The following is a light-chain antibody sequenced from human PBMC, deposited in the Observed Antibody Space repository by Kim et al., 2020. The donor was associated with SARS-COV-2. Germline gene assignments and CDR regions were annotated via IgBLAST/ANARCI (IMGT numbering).Light chain of an antibody. CDR2: DVS. V-gene: IGLV2-14*03. J-gene: IGLJ1*01. CDR1: SSDVGAYKY. Sequence: HSITISTAGTSSDVGAYKYVSWYQQHPGKAPKLLIYDVSDRPSGVSNRFSGSKSGNTASLTISGLQAEDEADYYCTSYTSSSTYVFGTGTKVTVL. CDR3: TSYTSSSTYV.